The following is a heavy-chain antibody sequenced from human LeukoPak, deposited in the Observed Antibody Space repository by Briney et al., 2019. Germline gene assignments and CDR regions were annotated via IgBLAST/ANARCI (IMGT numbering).Heavy chain of an antibody. D-gene: IGHD6-19*01. CDR3: ARDFEGWGWSRYFDY. V-gene: IGHV3-21*04. J-gene: IGHJ4*02. Sequence: PGGSLRLSCAASGFTFSGYNMNWVRQAPGKGLEWVSSISSSNSYIYYADSVKGRFTISRDNAKNSLYLQMNSLRAEDTALYYCARDFEGWGWSRYFDYWGQGTLVTVSS. CDR1: GFTFSGYN. CDR2: ISSSNSYI.